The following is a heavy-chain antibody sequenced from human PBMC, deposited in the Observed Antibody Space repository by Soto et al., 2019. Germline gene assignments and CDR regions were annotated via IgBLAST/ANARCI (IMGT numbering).Heavy chain of an antibody. CDR3: ARENWNYDYYYGMDI. CDR1: GYAFTSFG. J-gene: IGHJ6*02. V-gene: IGHV1-18*04. CDR2: ISAYNDNT. D-gene: IGHD1-1*01. Sequence: ASVKVSCKASGYAFTSFGITWVRQAPGQGLEWMGWISAYNDNTNYAQKFQDRVTMTTDTSTSTAHMELRSLRSDDTAVYYCARENWNYDYYYGMDIWGQGTTGTVS.